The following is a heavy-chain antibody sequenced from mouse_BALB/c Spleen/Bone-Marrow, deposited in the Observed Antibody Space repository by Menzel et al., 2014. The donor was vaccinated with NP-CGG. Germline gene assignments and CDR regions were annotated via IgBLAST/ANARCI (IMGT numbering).Heavy chain of an antibody. CDR2: IDPENGDT. V-gene: IGHV14-4*02. Sequence: ESGAELVRSGASVKLSCTASGFNIKEYYMHWVKQRPEQGLEWIGWIDPENGDTEYAPKFQGKATMTADTSSNTAYLQLSSLTSEDTAVYYCNRYDWYFDVWGAGTTVTVSS. CDR3: NRYDWYFDV. CDR1: GFNIKEYY. J-gene: IGHJ1*01. D-gene: IGHD2-14*01.